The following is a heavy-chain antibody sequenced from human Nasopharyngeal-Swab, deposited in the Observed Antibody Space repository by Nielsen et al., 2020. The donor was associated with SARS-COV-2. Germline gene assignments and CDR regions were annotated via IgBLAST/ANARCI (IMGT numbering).Heavy chain of an antibody. J-gene: IGHJ4*02. V-gene: IGHV3-30*02. CDR3: ARGYCSSTSCYVRGNYFDY. CDR1: GFTFSSYG. Sequence: GESLKISCAASGFTFSSYGMHWVRQAPGKGLEWVAFIRYDGSNKYYADSVKGRFTISRDNSKNTLYLQMNSLRAEDTAVYYCARGYCSSTSCYVRGNYFDYWGQGTLVTVSS. D-gene: IGHD2-2*01. CDR2: IRYDGSNK.